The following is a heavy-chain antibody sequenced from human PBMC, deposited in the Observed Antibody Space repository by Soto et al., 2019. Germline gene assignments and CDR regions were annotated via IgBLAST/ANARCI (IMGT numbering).Heavy chain of an antibody. Sequence: QVQLVQSGAEVKKPGSSVRVSCKASGGTFSSYAINWVRQAPGQGLEWVGGIIPIFNTANYGPKFQGRVTITVDEPTSTAYMELSSLRSEDTAVYYCAEDRITETAVFSAWGQGTLVTVSS. V-gene: IGHV1-69*01. CDR1: GGTFSSYA. CDR3: AEDRITETAVFSA. D-gene: IGHD1-7*01. CDR2: IIPIFNTA. J-gene: IGHJ5*02.